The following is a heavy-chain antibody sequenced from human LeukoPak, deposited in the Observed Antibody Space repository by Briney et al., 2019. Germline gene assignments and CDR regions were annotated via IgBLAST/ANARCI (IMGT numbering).Heavy chain of an antibody. D-gene: IGHD6-19*01. Sequence: GGSLRLSCAASGFTFSSYWMNWVRQAPGKGLEWVASIKHDGSEKYYVDSVKGRFTISKDNAKNSLYLEMNSLRAEDTAVYYCASAYSSGWSRVAFDIWGQGTMVTVSS. CDR1: GFTFSSYW. CDR3: ASAYSSGWSRVAFDI. J-gene: IGHJ3*02. CDR2: IKHDGSEK. V-gene: IGHV3-7*01.